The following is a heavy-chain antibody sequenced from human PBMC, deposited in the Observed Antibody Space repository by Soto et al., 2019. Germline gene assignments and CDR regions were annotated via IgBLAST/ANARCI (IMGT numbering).Heavy chain of an antibody. CDR2: ISGSGTST. CDR3: ANLGYCNGGSCYERKYFDY. Sequence: GGSLRLSCAASGFTFSSYAMSWVRQAPGKGLEWVSAISGSGTSTYYADSVKGRFTISRDNSKNTLYLQMNSLRAEDTAVYYCANLGYCNGGSCYERKYFDYWGQGTLVTVSS. V-gene: IGHV3-23*01. D-gene: IGHD2-15*01. CDR1: GFTFSSYA. J-gene: IGHJ4*02.